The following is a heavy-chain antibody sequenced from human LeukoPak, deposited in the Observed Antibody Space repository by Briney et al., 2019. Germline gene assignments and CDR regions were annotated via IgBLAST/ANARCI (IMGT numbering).Heavy chain of an antibody. CDR2: INPNSGGT. V-gene: IGHV1-2*02. Sequence: ASVKVSCKASGYTFTGYYIHWLRQAPGQGLEWMGWINPNSGGTNYAQKVQGRVTMTRDTSISTAYMELSRLRSDDTAVYYCARDLTSILTGYSIWFDPWGQGTLVTVSS. D-gene: IGHD3-9*01. CDR1: GYTFTGYY. J-gene: IGHJ5*02. CDR3: ARDLTSILTGYSIWFDP.